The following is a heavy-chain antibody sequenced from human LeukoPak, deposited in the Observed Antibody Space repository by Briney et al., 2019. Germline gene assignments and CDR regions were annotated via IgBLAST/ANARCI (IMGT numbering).Heavy chain of an antibody. J-gene: IGHJ4*02. CDR2: INHSGRT. D-gene: IGHD5-18*01. CDR3: ARGERDTAISY. V-gene: IGHV4-34*01. CDR1: GGSFSGYY. Sequence: PSETLSLTCAVYGGSFSGYYWSWIRQPPGKGLEWIGEINHSGRTNYNPSLKSRVTISVDTSKNQFSLKLSSVTAADTAVYYCARGERDTAISYWGQGTLVTVTS.